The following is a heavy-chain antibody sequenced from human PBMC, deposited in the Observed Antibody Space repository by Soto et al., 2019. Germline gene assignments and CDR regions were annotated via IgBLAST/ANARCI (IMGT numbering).Heavy chain of an antibody. D-gene: IGHD3-9*01. Sequence: PSETLSLTCTVSGRSMSGYYWSWIRQPAGERLEWIGRIYTSGTTDLNPSLKGRVTMSVDTSKNQFSLKLTSVTAADTALYYCAREDYYDTGYYVVWGQGTQVTVPS. CDR2: IYTSGTT. J-gene: IGHJ1*01. V-gene: IGHV4-4*07. CDR1: GRSMSGYY. CDR3: AREDYYDTGYYVV.